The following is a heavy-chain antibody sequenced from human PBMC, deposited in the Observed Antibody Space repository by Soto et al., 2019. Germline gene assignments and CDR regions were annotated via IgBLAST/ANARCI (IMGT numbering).Heavy chain of an antibody. CDR1: GDTFTGYY. V-gene: IGHV1-2*04. D-gene: IGHD5-18*01. CDR2: INPNSGGT. J-gene: IGHJ6*02. Sequence: GASVKVSCKASGDTFTGYYTHWVRQAPGQGLEWMGWINPNSGGTNYAQKFQGWVTMTRDTSISTAYMELSRLRSDDTAVYYCARARGYSYNAPPSGMAAWGQGTTVTVSS. CDR3: ARARGYSYNAPPSGMAA.